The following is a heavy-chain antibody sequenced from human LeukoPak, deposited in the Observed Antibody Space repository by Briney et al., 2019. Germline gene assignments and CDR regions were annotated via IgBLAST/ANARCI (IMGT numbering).Heavy chain of an antibody. D-gene: IGHD3-16*01. CDR3: ARGGHDYVDY. CDR1: GGSISSYY. V-gene: IGHV4-59*08. CDR2: IFYSGST. Sequence: PSETLSFTCTVSGGSISSYYWSWIRQPPGKGLEWIGYIFYSGSTNYNPSLKSRVTISVDTSKNQFSLKLSSVTAADTAVYYCARGGHDYVDYWGQGTLVTVSS. J-gene: IGHJ4*02.